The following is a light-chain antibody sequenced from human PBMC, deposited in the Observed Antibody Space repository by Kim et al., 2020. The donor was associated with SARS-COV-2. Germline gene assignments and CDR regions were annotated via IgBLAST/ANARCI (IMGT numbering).Light chain of an antibody. J-gene: IGLJ2*01. CDR3: CSYAGSSTLV. CDR2: EVN. CDR1: RRDVGSFNL. V-gene: IGLV2-23*02. Sequence: GQSLTLSCTGTRRDVGSFNLVSWYQQHPGKAPKLMIYEVNKRPSGVSNRFSGSKSGNTASMTISGLQAEDEADYYCCSYAGSSTLVFGGGTQLTVL.